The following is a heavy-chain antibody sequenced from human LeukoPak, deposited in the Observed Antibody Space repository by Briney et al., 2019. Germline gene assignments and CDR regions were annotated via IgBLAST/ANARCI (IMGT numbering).Heavy chain of an antibody. D-gene: IGHD2-15*01. J-gene: IGHJ4*02. CDR1: GFTFSNYW. CDR2: IKQDGSEK. Sequence: GGSLRLSCAASGFTFSNYWMSWVRQAPGKGLEWVANIKQDGSEKYYVDSVKGRFTISRGNAKNSLYLQMNSLRAEDTAVYYCAKDGLGYCSGGSCRRANYADYWGQGTLVTVSS. V-gene: IGHV3-7*01. CDR3: AKDGLGYCSGGSCRRANYADY.